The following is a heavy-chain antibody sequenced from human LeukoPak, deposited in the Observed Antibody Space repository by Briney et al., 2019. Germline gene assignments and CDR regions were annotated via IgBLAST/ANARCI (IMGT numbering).Heavy chain of an antibody. CDR3: ARHQRDGYNYYYYYYMDV. J-gene: IGHJ6*03. V-gene: IGHV4-30-4*01. Sequence: SETLSLTCTVSGGSISSGDYYWSWIRQPPGKGLEWIGYIYYSGSTYYNPSLKSRVTISVDTSKNQFSLKLSSVTAADTAVYYCARHQRDGYNYYYYYYMDVWGKGTTVTVSS. CDR1: GGSISSGDYY. CDR2: IYYSGST. D-gene: IGHD5-24*01.